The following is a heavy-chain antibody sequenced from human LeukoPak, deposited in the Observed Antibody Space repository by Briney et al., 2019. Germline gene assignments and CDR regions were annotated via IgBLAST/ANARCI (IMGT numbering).Heavy chain of an antibody. J-gene: IGHJ4*02. D-gene: IGHD3-3*01. CDR3: AKDHYWSIDY. Sequence: GGSLTLSCAASGFDFSSNWMHWVRHAPGQGLVWVSRIKGDGISTNYADSVKGRFTISRDIAKDTLYLQMNSLRAEDTGVYYCAKDHYWSIDYWGRGTLVTVSS. CDR2: IKGDGIST. V-gene: IGHV3-74*01. CDR1: GFDFSSNW.